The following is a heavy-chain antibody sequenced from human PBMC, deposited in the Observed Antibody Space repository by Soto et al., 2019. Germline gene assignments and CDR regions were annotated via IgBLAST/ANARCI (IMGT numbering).Heavy chain of an antibody. CDR1: GYTFTSYG. Sequence: ASVKVSCKASGYTFTSYGISWVRQAPGQGLEWMGWISAYNGNTNYAQKLQGRVTMTTDTSTSTAYMELRSLRSDDTAVYYCASSSQSTGKAVAGTPYYYYGMDVWG. V-gene: IGHV1-18*04. CDR2: ISAYNGNT. CDR3: ASSSQSTGKAVAGTPYYYYGMDV. D-gene: IGHD6-19*01. J-gene: IGHJ6*02.